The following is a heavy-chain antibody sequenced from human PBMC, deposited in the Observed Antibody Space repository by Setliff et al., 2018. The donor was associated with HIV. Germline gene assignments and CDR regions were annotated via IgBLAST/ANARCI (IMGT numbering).Heavy chain of an antibody. CDR1: GGTFSSYA. CDR3: ARVNGGNSPYYFDS. CDR2: IIPVFDTA. Sequence: SVKVSCKASGGTFSSYAINWVRQAPGQGLEWRGGIIPVFDTANYAQKFQGRVTITADESTSTSSMELSSLGSEDTAVYYCARVNGGNSPYYFDSWGQGTLVTVSS. V-gene: IGHV1-69*13. D-gene: IGHD2-21*02. J-gene: IGHJ4*02.